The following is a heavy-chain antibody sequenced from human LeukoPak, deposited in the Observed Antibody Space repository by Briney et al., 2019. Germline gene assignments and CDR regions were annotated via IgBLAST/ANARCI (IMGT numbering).Heavy chain of an antibody. CDR2: IYYSGST. J-gene: IGHJ4*02. CDR1: GGSISSYY. D-gene: IGHD4-23*01. CDR3: ARDLDYGGS. Sequence: SETLSLTCTVSGGSISSYYWSWIRQPPGKGLEWIGYIYYSGSTYYNPSLKSRVTISVDTSKNQFSLKLSSVTAADTAVYYCARDLDYGGSWGQGTLVTVSS. V-gene: IGHV4-59*01.